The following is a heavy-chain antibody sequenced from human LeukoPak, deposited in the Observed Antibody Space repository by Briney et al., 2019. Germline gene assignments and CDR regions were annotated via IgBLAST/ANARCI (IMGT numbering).Heavy chain of an antibody. CDR3: ARVGTAVDFGMDV. CDR2: LSTHNANT. V-gene: IGHV1-18*01. Sequence: ASVKVSCKASGYTFTNYGISWVRQAPGQGLEWMGWLSTHNANTNYAQKLQGRVTVTTDTSTSTAYMELRSLRSADTAVYYCARVGTAVDFGMDVWGQGTTVTVSS. D-gene: IGHD6-13*01. CDR1: GYTFTNYG. J-gene: IGHJ6*02.